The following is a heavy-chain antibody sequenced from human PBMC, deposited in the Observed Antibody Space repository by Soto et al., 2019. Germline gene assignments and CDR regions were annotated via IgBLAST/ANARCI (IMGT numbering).Heavy chain of an antibody. J-gene: IGHJ1*01. CDR3: ARARGQPYYYGAGSYYNGYFQY. CDR1: GGSFSGYY. V-gene: IGHV4-34*01. Sequence: PSETLSLTCAVYGGSFSGYYWSWIRQPPGKGLEWIGEINHSGSTNYNPSLKSRVTISVDTSKNQFSLKLSSVTAADTAVYYCARARGQPYYYGAGSYYNGYFQYWGQGTLVTVAS. CDR2: INHSGST. D-gene: IGHD3-10*01.